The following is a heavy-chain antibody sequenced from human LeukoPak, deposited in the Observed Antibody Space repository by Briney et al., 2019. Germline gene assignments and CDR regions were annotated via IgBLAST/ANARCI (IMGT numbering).Heavy chain of an antibody. V-gene: IGHV3-21*01. J-gene: IGHJ4*02. CDR3: ALAIGRVVGTFDY. CDR1: GFTFSSYS. D-gene: IGHD3-22*01. Sequence: GGSLRLSCAASGFTFSSYSMNWARQAPGKGLEWVSSISSSGTYIYYADSVKGRFTISRDNAKNSLYLQMNSLRAEDTSVYYCALAIGRVVGTFDYWGQGTLVTVSS. CDR2: ISSSGTYI.